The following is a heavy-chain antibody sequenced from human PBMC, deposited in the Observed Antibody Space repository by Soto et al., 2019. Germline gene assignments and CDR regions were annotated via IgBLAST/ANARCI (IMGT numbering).Heavy chain of an antibody. D-gene: IGHD4-17*01. CDR2: IFDGGSS. V-gene: IGHV4-31*03. CDR1: GGSISSGGYY. CDR3: ARERSDNYFDY. Sequence: QVQLQESGPGLVKPLQTLYLTCTVSGGSISSGGYYWSWIRQNPGKGLEWIGYIFDGGSSYYNPSLKSRATISGDTSENFVSLKLTSVTAADTAVYYCARERSDNYFDYWGQGTLVTVSS. J-gene: IGHJ4*02.